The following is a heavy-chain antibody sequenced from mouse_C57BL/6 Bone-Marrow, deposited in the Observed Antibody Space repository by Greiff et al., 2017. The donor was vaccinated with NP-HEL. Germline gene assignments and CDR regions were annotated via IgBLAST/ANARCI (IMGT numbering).Heavy chain of an antibody. CDR1: GYTFTDYY. Sequence: VQLQQSGPELVKPGASVKISCKASGYTFTDYYMDWVKQSHGKSLEWIGDINPTNGGTIYNQKFKGKATLTVDKSSSTAYMELSSLTSEDTAVYYGARRGARYGWGAMDDWGQGATVTVSS. V-gene: IGHV1-18*01. CDR2: INPTNGGT. J-gene: IGHJ4*01. D-gene: IGHD1-1*01. CDR3: ARRGARYGWGAMDD.